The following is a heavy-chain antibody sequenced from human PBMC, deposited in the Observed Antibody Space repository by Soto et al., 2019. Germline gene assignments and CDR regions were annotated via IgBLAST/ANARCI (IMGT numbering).Heavy chain of an antibody. CDR1: GFTLSGYA. CDR3: ARSGRPDFYSMDV. CDR2: ISSNGVGT. D-gene: IGHD3-3*01. J-gene: IGHJ6*03. Sequence: EVQLAESGGGLAQPGGSLRLSCGASGFTLSGYAMDWVRQAPGKGLEYVSGISSNGVGTYYANSVQGRFTISRDNSKNTVYVQMGSLRPEDMAVYYCARSGRPDFYSMDVWGEGTTVTVSS. V-gene: IGHV3-64*01.